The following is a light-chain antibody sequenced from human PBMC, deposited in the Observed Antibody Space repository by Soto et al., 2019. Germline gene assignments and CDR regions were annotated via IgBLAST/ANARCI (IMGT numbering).Light chain of an antibody. Sequence: DIQMTQSRSSLSASVGDRVTITCRASQMTNDYLNWCKQKPGKAPKLLIYAASSLQSGVPSRFSGSGSWTDFTLNISCLKSEDLETYYGQQYYSFTLTFGGGTKVDIK. V-gene: IGKV1-39*01. J-gene: IGKJ4*01. CDR2: AAS. CDR1: QMTNDY. CDR3: QQYYSFTLT.